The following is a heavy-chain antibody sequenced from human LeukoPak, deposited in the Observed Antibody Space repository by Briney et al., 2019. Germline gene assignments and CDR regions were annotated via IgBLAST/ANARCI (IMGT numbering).Heavy chain of an antibody. CDR2: ISSSSNTI. CDR3: ARGDCSGGSCYLSLTTIDY. D-gene: IGHD2-15*01. Sequence: GGSLRLSCAASGFTFSSYSMNWVRQAPGKGLEWVSYISSSSNTIYYADSVKGRFTISRDNAKNSLYLQMNSLRAEDTAVYYCARGDCSGGSCYLSLTTIDYWGQGTLVTVSS. CDR1: GFTFSSYS. J-gene: IGHJ4*02. V-gene: IGHV3-48*01.